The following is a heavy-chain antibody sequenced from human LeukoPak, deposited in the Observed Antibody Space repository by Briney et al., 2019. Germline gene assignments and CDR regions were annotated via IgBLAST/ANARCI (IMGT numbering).Heavy chain of an antibody. CDR1: GYTLTELS. CDR3: ATVGGLDSSGLHGPQRPRLWDY. Sequence: ASVKVSCKVSGYTLTELSMHWVRQAPGKGLEWMGGFDPEDGETIYAQKFQGRVTMTEDTSTDTAYMELSSLRSEDTAVYYCATVGGLDSSGLHGPQRPRLWDYWGQGTLVTVSS. CDR2: FDPEDGET. D-gene: IGHD3-22*01. J-gene: IGHJ4*02. V-gene: IGHV1-24*01.